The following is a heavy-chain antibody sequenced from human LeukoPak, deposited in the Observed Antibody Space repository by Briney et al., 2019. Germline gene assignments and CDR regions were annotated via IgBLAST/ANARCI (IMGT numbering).Heavy chain of an antibody. CDR3: ATLSGRYSSSSGGFDY. Sequence: PEASVKVSCKASGGTFSSYAISWVRQAPGQGLEWMGGIIPIFGTANYAQKFQGRVTITTDESTSTAYMELSSLRSEDTAVYYCATLSGRYSSSSGGFDYWGQGTLVTVSS. J-gene: IGHJ4*02. CDR2: IIPIFGTA. D-gene: IGHD6-6*01. V-gene: IGHV1-69*05. CDR1: GGTFSSYA.